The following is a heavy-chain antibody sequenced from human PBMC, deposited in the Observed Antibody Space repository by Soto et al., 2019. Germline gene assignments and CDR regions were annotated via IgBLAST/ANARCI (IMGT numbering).Heavy chain of an antibody. CDR3: ANHPYDLSTAKTVFEF. Sequence: PGGSLRLSCAASGFTLSSCAMSWVRQAPGKGLEWVSVISGSGDRAFYSDSVKGRFTISRDNSKNTLYLQMNSLRAEDTAVYYCANHPYDLSTAKTVFEFWGHGTLVTVSS. CDR1: GFTLSSCA. CDR2: ISGSGDRA. J-gene: IGHJ4*01. V-gene: IGHV3-23*01. D-gene: IGHD3-3*01.